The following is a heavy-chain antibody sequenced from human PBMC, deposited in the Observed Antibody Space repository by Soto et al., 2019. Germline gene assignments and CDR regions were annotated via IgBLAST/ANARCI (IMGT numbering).Heavy chain of an antibody. CDR1: GFTFSSYG. V-gene: IGHV3-30*18. CDR2: ISYDGSNK. D-gene: IGHD3-22*01. CDR3: AKDGGEVVNVAFDI. Sequence: QVQLVESGGGVVQPGRSLRLSCAASGFTFSSYGMHWVRQAPGKGLEWVAVISYDGSNKYYADSVKGRFTISRDNSKKSLYQQMNSLRAEDTAVYYCAKDGGEVVNVAFDIWGQGKMVTGSS. J-gene: IGHJ3*02.